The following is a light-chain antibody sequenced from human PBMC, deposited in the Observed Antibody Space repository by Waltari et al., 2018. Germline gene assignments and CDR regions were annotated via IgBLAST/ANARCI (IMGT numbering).Light chain of an antibody. Sequence: SYELTQPPSVSVSPGQTATITCSGDKLGDKYVCWYQKKPGPSPVVVIYQDNNRPSGIPERVSGSNSGNTATLTIGGTQPLDEAYYYCQAWDSSTVVFGGGTKLTVL. J-gene: IGLJ3*02. CDR1: KLGDKY. CDR3: QAWDSSTVV. V-gene: IGLV3-1*01. CDR2: QDN.